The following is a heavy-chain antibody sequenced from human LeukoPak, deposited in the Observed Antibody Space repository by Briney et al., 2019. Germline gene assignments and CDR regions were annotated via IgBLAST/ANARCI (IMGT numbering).Heavy chain of an antibody. V-gene: IGHV4-59*12. Sequence: GSLRLSCAASGLTFSSYWSWIRQPPGKGLEWIGYIYYSGSTNYNPSLKSRVTISVDTSKNQFSLKLSSVTAADTAVYYCARRVRTYYDSSGSPYYYYYYYMDVWGKGTTVTISS. D-gene: IGHD3-22*01. CDR2: IYYSGST. J-gene: IGHJ6*03. CDR1: GLTFSSY. CDR3: ARRVRTYYDSSGSPYYYYYYYMDV.